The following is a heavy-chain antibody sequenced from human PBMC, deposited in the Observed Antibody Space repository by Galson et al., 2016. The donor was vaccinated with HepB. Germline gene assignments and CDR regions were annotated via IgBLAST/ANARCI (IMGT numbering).Heavy chain of an antibody. CDR3: AIPLHPPFDS. J-gene: IGHJ4*02. Sequence: TLSLTCTVSGGSITSVSYYWSWIRQSPGKGLEWIGYISYCGSPHHNPSLKSRVTISADTSKNQFSLKLSSVTAADTAVYYCAIPLHPPFDSWGQGTLVPVSS. V-gene: IGHV4-31*03. CDR1: GGSITSVSYY. CDR2: ISYCGSP.